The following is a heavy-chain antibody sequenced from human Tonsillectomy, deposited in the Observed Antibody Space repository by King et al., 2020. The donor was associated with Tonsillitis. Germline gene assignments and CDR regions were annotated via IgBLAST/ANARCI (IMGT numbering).Heavy chain of an antibody. V-gene: IGHV3-74*01. Sequence: VQLVESGGGLVQPGGSLRLSCAASGFIFSSYWMHWVRQTPGKGLVWVSRINSDGSSTSYADSVKGRFTISRDNAKNTLYLQMSSLRAEDTAVYYCARVVPYYYDSSGYYFGYWGRGTLVTVSS. CDR3: ARVVPYYYDSSGYYFGY. J-gene: IGHJ4*02. CDR1: GFIFSSYW. CDR2: INSDGSST. D-gene: IGHD3-22*01.